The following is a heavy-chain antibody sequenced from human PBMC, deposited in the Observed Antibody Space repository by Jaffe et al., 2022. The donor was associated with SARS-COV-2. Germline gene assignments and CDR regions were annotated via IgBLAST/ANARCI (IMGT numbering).Heavy chain of an antibody. CDR3: AKGSRSSRPYYFDS. V-gene: IGHV3-23*01. D-gene: IGHD6-6*01. J-gene: IGHJ4*02. CDR2: ITDTGDDK. CDR1: GFTFRSYA. Sequence: EVQLLESGGGLVQPGGSLRLSCAASGFTFRSYAMSWVRQAPGKGLEWFSGITDTGDDKYYADYVKGRFTISRDNSKNTLYLQMNSLRAEDAAVYYCAKGSRSSRPYYFDSWGQGTLVTVSS.